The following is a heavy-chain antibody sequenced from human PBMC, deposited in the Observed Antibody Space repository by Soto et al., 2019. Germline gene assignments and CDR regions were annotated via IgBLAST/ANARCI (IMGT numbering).Heavy chain of an antibody. D-gene: IGHD3-22*01. Sequence: GGSLRLSCAASGFRFSSYWMSWVRQAPGKGLEWVANIKEDGSEKYYVDSVKGRFSISRDNAKNSLYLQMNSLRAEDTAVYYCARVGAPGGYYYYFDYWGRGTQVTVS. CDR3: ARVGAPGGYYYYFDY. V-gene: IGHV3-7*01. CDR1: GFRFSSYW. J-gene: IGHJ4*02. CDR2: IKEDGSEK.